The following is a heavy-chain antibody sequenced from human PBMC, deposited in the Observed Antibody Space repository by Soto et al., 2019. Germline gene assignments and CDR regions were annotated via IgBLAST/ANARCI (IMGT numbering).Heavy chain of an antibody. J-gene: IGHJ6*03. D-gene: IGHD5-12*01. CDR3: AKDQGIVATTNYMDV. CDR2: ISYDGSNK. V-gene: IGHV3-30*18. CDR1: GFTFSSYG. Sequence: GGSLRLSCAASGFTFSSYGMHWVRQAPGKGLEWVAVISYDGSNKYYEDSVKCRLTISRDNSKNSLYLQMNSLRAEYTAVYYCAKDQGIVATTNYMDVWGKGTTVTVSS.